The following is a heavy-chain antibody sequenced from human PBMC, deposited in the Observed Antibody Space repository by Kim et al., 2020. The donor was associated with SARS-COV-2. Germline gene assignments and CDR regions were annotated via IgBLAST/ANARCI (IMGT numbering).Heavy chain of an antibody. D-gene: IGHD6-13*01. CDR1: GDSVSSNIAT. CDR2: TYYRSRLLN. V-gene: IGHV6-1*01. J-gene: IGHJ4*02. CDR3: ARAAGGQSGLDF. Sequence: SQTLALTCVISGDSVSSNIATWNWVRQSPSRGLEWLGRTYYRSRLLNEYATSVKSRITNNPDTPKNQFSLQLSSVTPEDTAVYYCARAAGGQSGLDFWGQGTLVTLSS.